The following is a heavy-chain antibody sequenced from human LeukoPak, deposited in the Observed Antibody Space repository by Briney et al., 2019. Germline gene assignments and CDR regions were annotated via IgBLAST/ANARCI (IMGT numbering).Heavy chain of an antibody. CDR2: ITWNSGSM. D-gene: IGHD1-14*01. Sequence: PGGSLRLSCAASGFTFDDYAMHWVRQAPGKGLEWVSGITWNSGSMGYADSVKGRFTISRDNAKNSLYLQMNSLRAEDTALYYCAKAMQKWYDRSYYFDYWGQGTLVTVSS. CDR1: GFTFDDYA. CDR3: AKAMQKWYDRSYYFDY. J-gene: IGHJ4*02. V-gene: IGHV3-9*01.